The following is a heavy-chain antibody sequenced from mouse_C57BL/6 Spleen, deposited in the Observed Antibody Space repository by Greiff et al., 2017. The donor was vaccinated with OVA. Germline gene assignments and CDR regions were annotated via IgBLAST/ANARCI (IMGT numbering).Heavy chain of an antibody. J-gene: IGHJ3*01. CDR2: IYPGSGST. CDR3: ARWYDYDGFAY. CDR1: GYTFTSYW. Sequence: VKLMESGAELVKPGASVKMSCKASGYTFTSYWITWVKQRPGQGLEWIGDIYPGSGSTNYNEKFKSKATLTVDTSSSTAYMQLSSLTSEDSAVYYCARWYDYDGFAYWGQGTLVTVSA. V-gene: IGHV1-55*01. D-gene: IGHD2-4*01.